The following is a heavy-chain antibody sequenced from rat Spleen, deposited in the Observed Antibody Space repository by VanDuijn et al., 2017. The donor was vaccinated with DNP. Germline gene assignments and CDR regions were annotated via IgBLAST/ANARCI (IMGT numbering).Heavy chain of an antibody. V-gene: IGHV3-1*01. D-gene: IGHD1-12*01. CDR1: GYSITSNY. CDR3: ARGGIITMMVMEA. Sequence: EVQLQESGPGLVKPSQSLSLTCSVTGYSITSNYWGWIRKFPGNKMEWMGYISYSGSTGYNPSLKSRISITRDTSKNQFFLQLNSVTTEDTATYYCARGGIITMMVMEAWGQGASVTVSS. CDR2: ISYSGST. J-gene: IGHJ4*01.